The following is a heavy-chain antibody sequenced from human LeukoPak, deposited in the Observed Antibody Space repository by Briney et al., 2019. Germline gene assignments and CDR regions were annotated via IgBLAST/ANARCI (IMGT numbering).Heavy chain of an antibody. CDR3: ASRVDYYGSGSYYFQFDY. CDR2: IIPIFGTA. V-gene: IGHV1-69*13. J-gene: IGHJ4*02. Sequence: SVKVSCKASGGTFSSYAISWVRQAPGQGLEWMGGIIPIFGTANYAQKFQGRVTITADESTSTAYMELSSLRSEDTAVYYCASRVDYYGSGSYYFQFDYWGQGTLVTVSS. D-gene: IGHD3-10*01. CDR1: GGTFSSYA.